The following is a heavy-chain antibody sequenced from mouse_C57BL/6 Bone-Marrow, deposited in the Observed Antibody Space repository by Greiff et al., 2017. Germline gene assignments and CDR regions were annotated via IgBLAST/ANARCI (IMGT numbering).Heavy chain of an antibody. CDR1: GYTFTSYW. CDR3: ARSPYSPPFAY. Sequence: QVQLKESGAELVKPGASVKLSCKASGYTFTSYWMHWVKQRPGQGLEWIGMIHPNSGSTNYNEKFKSKATLTVDKSSSTAYMQLSSLTSEDSAVYYCARSPYSPPFAYWGQGTLVTVSA. J-gene: IGHJ3*01. V-gene: IGHV1-64*01. D-gene: IGHD2-12*01. CDR2: IHPNSGST.